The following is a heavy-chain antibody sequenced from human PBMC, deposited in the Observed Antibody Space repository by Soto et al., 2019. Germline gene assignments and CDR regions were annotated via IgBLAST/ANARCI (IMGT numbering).Heavy chain of an antibody. V-gene: IGHV3-7*01. Sequence: GGSLRLSCAASGFTFGTYWMSWVRQAPGEGLEWVANIKQAGTEKYYVDSVKGRFTISRDNAKNSLYLQMNSLRAEDTAVYYCAKVRGGYYFGYWGQGTLVTVSS. J-gene: IGHJ4*02. CDR1: GFTFGTYW. D-gene: IGHD5-12*01. CDR3: AKVRGGYYFGY. CDR2: IKQAGTEK.